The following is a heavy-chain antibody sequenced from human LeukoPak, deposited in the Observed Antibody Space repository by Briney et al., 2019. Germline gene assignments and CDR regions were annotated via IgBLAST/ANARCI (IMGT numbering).Heavy chain of an antibody. CDR1: GFTFSSYG. CDR2: ISYDGSNK. CDR3: ARGRGIAVAGLIRTRNWFDP. Sequence: GGSLRLSCAASGFTFSSYGMHWVRQAPGKGLEWVAVISYDGSNKYYADSVKGRFTISRDNSKNTLYLQMNSLRAEDTAVYYCARGRGIAVAGLIRTRNWFDPWGQGTLVTVSS. D-gene: IGHD6-19*01. J-gene: IGHJ5*02. V-gene: IGHV3-30*03.